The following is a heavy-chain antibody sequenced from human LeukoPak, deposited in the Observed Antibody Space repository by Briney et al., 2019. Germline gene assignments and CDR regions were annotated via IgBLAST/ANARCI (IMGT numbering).Heavy chain of an antibody. CDR2: INPNSGGT. J-gene: IGHJ3*02. D-gene: IGHD3-22*01. CDR3: AREISYYYDSSGYYLGAFDI. V-gene: IGHV1-2*02. CDR1: GYTFTGYY. Sequence: ASVKVSCKASGYTFTGYYMHWVRQAPGHALEWMGWINPNSGGTDYAQQFQGRVTMTRDTSISTAYMELSMLRSDDTAVYYCAREISYYYDSSGYYLGAFDIWGQGTMVTVSS.